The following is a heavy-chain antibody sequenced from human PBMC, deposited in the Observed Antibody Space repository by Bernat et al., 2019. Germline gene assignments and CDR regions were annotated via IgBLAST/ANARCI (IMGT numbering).Heavy chain of an antibody. Sequence: QVQLQESGPGLVKPSGTLSLTCAVSGGSISSSNWWSWVRQPPGKGLEWIGEIYHSGSTNYNPSLKSRVTISVDKSKIQFSLKLSSVTAADTAVYYCAILSSGFEGLLFDYYGMDVWGQGTTVTVSS. CDR1: GGSISSSNW. CDR2: IYHSGST. CDR3: AILSSGFEGLLFDYYGMDV. V-gene: IGHV4-4*02. J-gene: IGHJ6*02. D-gene: IGHD3-22*01.